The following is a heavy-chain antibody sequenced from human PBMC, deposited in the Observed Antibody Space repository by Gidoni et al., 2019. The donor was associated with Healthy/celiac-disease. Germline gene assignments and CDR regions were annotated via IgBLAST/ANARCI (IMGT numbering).Heavy chain of an antibody. Sequence: EVQLVESGGGLVKPGGSLRLSCAAAGFTFSSYSMNWVRQAPGKGLEWVSSISSSSSYIYYADSVKGRFTISRDNAKNSLYLQMNSLRAEDTAVYYCARDGAGWNYVAFDIWGQGTMVTVSS. CDR3: ARDGAGWNYVAFDI. V-gene: IGHV3-21*01. J-gene: IGHJ3*02. CDR1: GFTFSSYS. D-gene: IGHD1-7*01. CDR2: ISSSSSYI.